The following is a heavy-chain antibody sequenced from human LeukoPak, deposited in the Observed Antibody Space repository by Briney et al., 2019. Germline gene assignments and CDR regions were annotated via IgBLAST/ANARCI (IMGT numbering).Heavy chain of an antibody. D-gene: IGHD3-10*01. CDR1: GFTFSSYA. V-gene: IGHV3-23*01. J-gene: IGHJ4*02. CDR3: AKRGVVIRVILVGFHKEAYYFDS. CDR2: ISGSGGST. Sequence: VGSLRLSCAASGFTFSSYAMSWVRQAPGKGLEWVSGISGSGGSTYYADSVKGRFTISRDNSKNTLYLQMNSLRAEDTAVYFCAKRGVVIRVILVGFHKEAYYFDSWGQGALVTVSS.